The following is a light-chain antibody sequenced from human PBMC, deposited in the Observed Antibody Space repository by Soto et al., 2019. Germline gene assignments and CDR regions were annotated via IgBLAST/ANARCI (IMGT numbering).Light chain of an antibody. Sequence: DIQMTQSPSTLSASEGDRVTITCRASQSISSGLAWYQQKPGKAPKLLIYKASSLESGVPSRFSGSGSGTEFTLTISSLQPDDFATYYCQQYNSYWTFGQGTKVEIK. J-gene: IGKJ1*01. CDR3: QQYNSYWT. V-gene: IGKV1-5*03. CDR2: KAS. CDR1: QSISSG.